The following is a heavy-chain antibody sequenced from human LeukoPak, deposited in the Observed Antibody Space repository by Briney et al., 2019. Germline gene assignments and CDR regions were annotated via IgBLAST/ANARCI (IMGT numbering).Heavy chain of an antibody. CDR1: GGSISSYY. J-gene: IGHJ4*02. Sequence: PSETLFLTCTVSGGSISSYYWSWIRQPAGKGLEWIGRVYSSGSTNYNPSLKRRVSMSVDTSKNQFSLKLSSLPAADTASYYCARVSYGDYYFDYWGQGTLVTVSS. CDR2: VYSSGST. CDR3: ARVSYGDYYFDY. D-gene: IGHD4-17*01. V-gene: IGHV4-4*07.